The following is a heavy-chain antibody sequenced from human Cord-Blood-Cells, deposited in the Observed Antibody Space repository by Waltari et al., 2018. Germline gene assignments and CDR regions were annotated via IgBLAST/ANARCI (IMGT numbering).Heavy chain of an antibody. D-gene: IGHD2-2*01. Sequence: QVQLVQSGAEVKKPGSSVKVSCKASGGTFSSYAISWVRQAPGQGLEWMGRIIPILGIANYAQKFQGRVTITADKSTSTAYMELSSLRSEDTAVYYCARGGFYCSSTSCYDAFDIWGQGTMVTVSS. CDR1: GGTFSSYA. V-gene: IGHV1-69*09. CDR2: IIPILGIA. CDR3: ARGGFYCSSTSCYDAFDI. J-gene: IGHJ3*02.